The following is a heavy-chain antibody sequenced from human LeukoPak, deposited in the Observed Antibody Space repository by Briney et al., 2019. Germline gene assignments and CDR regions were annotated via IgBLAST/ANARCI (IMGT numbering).Heavy chain of an antibody. CDR2: IYYSGST. CDR3: ARDTGGSGYSYGYFDY. Sequence: SETLSLTCTVSGGSISSSSYYWGWIRQPPGKGLEWIGSIYYSGSTYYNPSLKSRVTISVDTSKIQFSLNLSSVTAADTAVYYCARDTGGSGYSYGYFDYWGQGTLVTVSS. V-gene: IGHV4-39*07. J-gene: IGHJ4*02. CDR1: GGSISSSSYY. D-gene: IGHD3-22*01.